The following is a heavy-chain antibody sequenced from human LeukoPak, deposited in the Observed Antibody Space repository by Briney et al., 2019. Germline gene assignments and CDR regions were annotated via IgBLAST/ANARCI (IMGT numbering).Heavy chain of an antibody. D-gene: IGHD3-3*01. CDR1: GFTFSSYS. Sequence: GGSLRLSCAASGFTFSSYSMNWVRQAPGKGLEWVSSISSSSSYIYYADSVKGRFTISRDNAKNSLYLQMNSLRAEDTAVYYCARGHYDFWSGYFPQVDDYWGQGTLVTVSS. J-gene: IGHJ4*02. V-gene: IGHV3-21*01. CDR2: ISSSSSYI. CDR3: ARGHYDFWSGYFPQVDDY.